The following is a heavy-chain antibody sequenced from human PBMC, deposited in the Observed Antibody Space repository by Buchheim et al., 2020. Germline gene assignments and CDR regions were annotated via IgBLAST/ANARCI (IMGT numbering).Heavy chain of an antibody. J-gene: IGHJ4*02. V-gene: IGHV4-39*01. CDR3: ARRDTLTTYSFDY. D-gene: IGHD2/OR15-2a*01. CDR2: IYYSGNT. Sequence: QLQLQESGPGLVKPSETLSLICSVSGGSISSSGYYWGWIRQPPGKGLEWIGNIYYSGNTYYNSSLKSRVTMSVDTSKNQFSLKLRSVTAADTAVYYCARRDTLTTYSFDYWGQG. CDR1: GGSISSSGYY.